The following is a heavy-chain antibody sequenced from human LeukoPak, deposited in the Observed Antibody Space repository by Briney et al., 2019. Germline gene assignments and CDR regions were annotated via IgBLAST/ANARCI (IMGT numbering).Heavy chain of an antibody. V-gene: IGHV4-59*01. D-gene: IGHD6-13*01. CDR2: IYYSGST. CDR3: ARQGPWSSSLFDP. J-gene: IGHJ5*02. Sequence: SETLSLTCTVSGGSISSYYGSWIRQPPGKGLEWIGYIYYSGSTNYNPSLKSRVTISVDTSKNQFSLKLSSVTAADTAVYYCARQGPWSSSLFDPWGQGTLVTVSS. CDR1: GGSISSYY.